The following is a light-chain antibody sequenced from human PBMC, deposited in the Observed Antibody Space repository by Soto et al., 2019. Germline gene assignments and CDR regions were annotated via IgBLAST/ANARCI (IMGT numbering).Light chain of an antibody. CDR2: YDS. CDR1: NIGSKS. J-gene: IGLJ7*01. V-gene: IGLV3-21*04. Sequence: SYELTQPPSVSGAPGKTARITCGGNNIGSKSVHWYQQKPGQAPVLVIYYDSDRPSGIPERFSGSHSGNTATLTISRVEAGDEADYYCQVWDSSSDHPDAVFVGGTQLTVL. CDR3: QVWDSSSDHPDAV.